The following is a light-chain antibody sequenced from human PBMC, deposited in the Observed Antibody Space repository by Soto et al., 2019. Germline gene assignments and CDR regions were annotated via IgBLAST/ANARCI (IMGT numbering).Light chain of an antibody. CDR2: DAS. J-gene: IGKJ4*01. CDR1: QNFSSS. CDR3: QQYNNWPFT. Sequence: EIVMTQSPATPSVSPGERANLSCRASQNFSSSLAWYQQKPGQAPTLLIYDASARATGIPVRFSGSGSGTEFTLTISSLQSEDFAVYYCQQYNNWPFTFGGGTKVEI. V-gene: IGKV3-15*01.